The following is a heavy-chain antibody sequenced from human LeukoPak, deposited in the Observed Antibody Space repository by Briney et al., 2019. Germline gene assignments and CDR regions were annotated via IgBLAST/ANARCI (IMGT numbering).Heavy chain of an antibody. CDR3: ARSPTTDYFDY. V-gene: IGHV4-59*01. CDR1: GGSISSYY. CDR2: IYYSGST. Sequence: SETLSLTCTVSGGSISSYYWRWIRQPPGKGLEWIGYIYYSGSTNYNPSLKSRVTISVDTSKNQYSLKLSSVTAADTAVYYCARSPTTDYFDYWRQGPLVTVSS. J-gene: IGHJ4*02. D-gene: IGHD5-12*01.